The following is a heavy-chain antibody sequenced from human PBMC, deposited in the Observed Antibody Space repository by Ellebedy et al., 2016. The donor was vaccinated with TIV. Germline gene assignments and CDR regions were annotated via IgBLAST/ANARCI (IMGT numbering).Heavy chain of an antibody. D-gene: IGHD4-17*01. J-gene: IGHJ5*02. CDR2: MNPKSGNT. CDR1: GYTFSRYD. CDR3: ATDRRTTMTTRFDP. V-gene: IGHV1-8*01. Sequence: AASVKVSCKASGYTFSRYDINWVRQATGQGLEWMGWMNPKSGNTGYAQKFQGRVIMTRNSSINTAYLELSALRSEDTAMYCATDRRTTMTTRFDPWGQGTLVTVSS.